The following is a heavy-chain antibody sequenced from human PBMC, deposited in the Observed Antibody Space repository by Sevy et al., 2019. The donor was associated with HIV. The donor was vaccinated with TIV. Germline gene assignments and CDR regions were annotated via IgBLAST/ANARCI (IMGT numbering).Heavy chain of an antibody. CDR3: VRAIAADGSF. Sequence: GGSLRLSCAASGFSLNSYWMSWVRQAPGKGLEWVANIKQDGSVKYYVDSVKGRFTISRDNARNLLYLQMNSLRAEDTALYYCVRAIAADGSFWGQGTLVTVPS. V-gene: IGHV3-7*01. CDR2: IKQDGSVK. D-gene: IGHD6-13*01. CDR1: GFSLNSYW. J-gene: IGHJ4*02.